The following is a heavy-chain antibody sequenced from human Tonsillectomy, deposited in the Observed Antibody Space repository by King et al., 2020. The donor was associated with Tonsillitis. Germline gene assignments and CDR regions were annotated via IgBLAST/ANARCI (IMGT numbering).Heavy chain of an antibody. CDR1: GFAYSDYA. CDR3: ARDRIMIPGY. V-gene: IGHV3-30*04. CDR2: ISYDGSNK. D-gene: IGHD3-16*01. J-gene: IGHJ4*02. Sequence: VQLVESGGGVVQPGRSLRLSCAASGFAYSDYAMHWVRQTPGKGLEWVAVISYDGSNKFYADSVKGRFTISRDNSKNTMFLEMNSLRAEDSAIYYCARDRIMIPGYWGQGTLVTVSS.